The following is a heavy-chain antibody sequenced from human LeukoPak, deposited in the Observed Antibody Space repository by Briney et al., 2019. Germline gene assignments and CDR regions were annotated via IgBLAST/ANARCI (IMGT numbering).Heavy chain of an antibody. V-gene: IGHV3-23*01. CDR2: ISGSGGST. J-gene: IGHJ4*02. CDR3: AKVGGYDWKYGDYAYYFDY. CDR1: GFTFSSYA. Sequence: GGSLRLSCAASGFTFSSYAMSWVRQPPGKGLEWVSAISGSGGSTYYADSVKGRFTISRDNAKNTLYLQMNSLRAEDTAVYYCAKVGGYDWKYGDYAYYFDYWGQGTLVTVSS. D-gene: IGHD5-12*01.